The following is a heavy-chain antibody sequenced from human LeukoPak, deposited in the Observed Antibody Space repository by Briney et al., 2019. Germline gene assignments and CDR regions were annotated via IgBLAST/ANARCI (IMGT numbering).Heavy chain of an antibody. V-gene: IGHV1-2*02. CDR2: IKPDSGSS. CDR1: GYTFTAYY. D-gene: IGHD6-19*01. Sequence: ASVKVSCKASGYTFTAYYIHWLRQAPGQGPEWMGWIKPDSGSSHYAQKFQGRVTMTRDTSSNSAYMDLTRLKSDDTAVYYCARARVPITVAGLYYFDYWGQGALVTVPS. J-gene: IGHJ4*02. CDR3: ARARVPITVAGLYYFDY.